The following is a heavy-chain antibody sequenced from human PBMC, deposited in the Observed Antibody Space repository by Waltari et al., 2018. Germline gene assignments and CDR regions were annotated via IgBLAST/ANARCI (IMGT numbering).Heavy chain of an antibody. CDR2: LNWKRVGI. CDR3: VKESMTHYYLDS. D-gene: IGHD6-6*01. J-gene: IGHJ4*02. V-gene: IGHV3-9*01. Sequence: ELQLVESGGGLVQPGGSLRLACAASGFSFDDYTMHWVRQAPGKGLEWVGSLNWKRVGIGYAEAVKGRFTIARDNAKNALYLQMNSLKVEDTALYYCVKESMTHYYLDSWGQGTPVTVSS. CDR1: GFSFDDYT.